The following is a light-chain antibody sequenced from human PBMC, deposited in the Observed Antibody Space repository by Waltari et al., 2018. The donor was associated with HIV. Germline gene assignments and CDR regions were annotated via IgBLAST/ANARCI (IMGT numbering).Light chain of an antibody. CDR1: SSDFGRYNL. J-gene: IGLJ2*01. Sequence: QSALTQPASVSGSPGQSITISCAGTSSDFGRYNLVSWYQQHPGKAPTLMIYEVSKRPSGVSDRFSGSKSGNTASLTISGLQAEDEADYHCCSYAGSGGPVVFGGGTKLTVL. CDR2: EVS. V-gene: IGLV2-23*02. CDR3: CSYAGSGGPVV.